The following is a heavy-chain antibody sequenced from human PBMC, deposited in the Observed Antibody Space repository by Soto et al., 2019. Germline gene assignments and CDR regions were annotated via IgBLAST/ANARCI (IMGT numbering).Heavy chain of an antibody. Sequence: PAGSLRLSCAASGFTFSSYAISWVRQGPGKGLEWVSLITGTGDISEYANSLKGRFTISRDYSKATVFLHMNSLRAEDTAVYFCPKDNGNYRSGTLSHLGQGTLVTVSS. CDR3: PKDNGNYRSGTLSH. D-gene: IGHD3-16*02. CDR1: GFTFSSYA. J-gene: IGHJ4*02. CDR2: ITGTGDIS. V-gene: IGHV3-23*01.